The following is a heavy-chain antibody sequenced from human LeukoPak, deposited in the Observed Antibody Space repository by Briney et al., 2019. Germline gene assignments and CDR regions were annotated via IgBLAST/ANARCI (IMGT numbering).Heavy chain of an antibody. Sequence: GGSLRLSCAASGFTFSSYEMNWVRQAPGKGLEWVSYISSSGTTIYYADSVKGRFTISRDNAKNSLYLQMNSLKSEDTAVYYCTTPLRWEMTTISQGKWGQGTLVTVSS. D-gene: IGHD5-24*01. J-gene: IGHJ4*02. CDR3: TTPLRWEMTTISQGK. CDR2: ISSSGTTI. V-gene: IGHV3-48*03. CDR1: GFTFSSYE.